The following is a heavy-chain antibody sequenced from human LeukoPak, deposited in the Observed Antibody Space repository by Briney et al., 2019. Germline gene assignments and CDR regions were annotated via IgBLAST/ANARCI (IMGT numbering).Heavy chain of an antibody. CDR2: IWYDGTNK. D-gene: IGHD3-9*01. V-gene: IGHV3-33*01. CDR3: ARVSETGNSDY. CDR1: GFSFTSYG. Sequence: GGSLRLSCAASGFSFTSYGMHWVRQAPGKGLEWVAVIWYDGTNKYYADSVRGRFTISRDTSNNMLYLQMNSLRAEDTAVYYCARVSETGNSDYWGQGTLVTVSS. J-gene: IGHJ4*02.